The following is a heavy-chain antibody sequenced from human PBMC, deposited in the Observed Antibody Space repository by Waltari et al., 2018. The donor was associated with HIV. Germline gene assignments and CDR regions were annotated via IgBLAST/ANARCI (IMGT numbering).Heavy chain of an antibody. J-gene: IGHJ2*01. D-gene: IGHD2-15*01. CDR2: IIPVFGTT. V-gene: IGHV1-69*01. CDR3: ARMATVVDWYFDL. Sequence: QVQLVQSGAEVKKPGSSVKVSCKASGGTFNNYAITWVRQAPGQGLEWMGGIIPVFGTTNYAQKFQGRLTIIADESTSTGYMELSSLRSEDTAVYYCARMATVVDWYFDLWGRGTLVTVSS. CDR1: GGTFNNYA.